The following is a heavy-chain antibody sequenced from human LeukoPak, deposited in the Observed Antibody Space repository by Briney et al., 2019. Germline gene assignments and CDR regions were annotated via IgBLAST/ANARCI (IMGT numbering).Heavy chain of an antibody. CDR2: IYPGDSDT. J-gene: IGHJ4*02. CDR1: GYRFTSYW. Sequence: GESLQISCKGSGYRFTSYWIGWVRQLPGKGLEWMGIIYPGDSDTRYSPSFQGQVTISADKSISTAYLQWSSLKASDTAMYYCASLVGYCSGGSCYANYFDYWGQGTLVTVSS. D-gene: IGHD2-15*01. CDR3: ASLVGYCSGGSCYANYFDY. V-gene: IGHV5-51*01.